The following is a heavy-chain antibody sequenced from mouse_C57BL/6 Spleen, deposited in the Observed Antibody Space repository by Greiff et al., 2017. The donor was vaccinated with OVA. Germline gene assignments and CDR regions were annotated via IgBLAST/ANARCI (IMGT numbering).Heavy chain of an antibody. CDR1: GFTFSSYA. J-gene: IGHJ4*01. Sequence: DVMLVESGEGLVKPGGSLKLSCAASGFTFSSYAMSWVRQSPEKRLEWVAYISSGGDYIYYADTVKGRFTISRDNARNTLYLQMSSLKSEDTAMYYCTRALDGYNSMDYWGQGTSVTVSS. D-gene: IGHD2-3*01. CDR3: TRALDGYNSMDY. V-gene: IGHV5-9-1*02. CDR2: ISSGGDYI.